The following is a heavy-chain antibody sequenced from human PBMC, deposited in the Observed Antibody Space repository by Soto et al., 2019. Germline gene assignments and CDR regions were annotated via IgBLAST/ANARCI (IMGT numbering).Heavy chain of an antibody. V-gene: IGHV3-30*03. CDR3: ARDQSYTDYVYYYAMDV. CDR1: GFTFSSYG. Sequence: QVQLVESGGGVVQPGRSLRLSCAASGFTFSSYGMHWVRQAPGKGLEWVAMTSDDGSKKYYGGSVKGRLTISRDNSKNTLCLQMNSLRVEDTAVYYCARDQSYTDYVYYYAMDVWGQGPTVTVSS. D-gene: IGHD4-17*01. CDR2: TSDDGSKK. J-gene: IGHJ6*02.